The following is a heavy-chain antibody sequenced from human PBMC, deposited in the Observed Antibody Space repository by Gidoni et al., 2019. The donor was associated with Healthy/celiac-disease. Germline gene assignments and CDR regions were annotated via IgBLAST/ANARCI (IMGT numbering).Heavy chain of an antibody. J-gene: IGHJ3*02. CDR1: GGSISSGRYY. CDR2: IYASGST. V-gene: IGHV4-61*02. D-gene: IGHD4-17*01. CDR3: ASLLYGDYVWAHHDAFDI. Sequence: QVQLQESGPGLVKPSQTLSLTCTVSGGSISSGRYYWSWNRQPAWKGLEWTGRIYASGSTNYNPSLKSRVTISVDTSKNQFSLKLSSVTAADTAVYYCASLLYGDYVWAHHDAFDIWGQGTMVTVSS.